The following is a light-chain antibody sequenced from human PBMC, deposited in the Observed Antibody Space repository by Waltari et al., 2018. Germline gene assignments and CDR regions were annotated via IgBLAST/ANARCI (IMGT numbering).Light chain of an antibody. J-gene: IGKJ1*01. Sequence: AIRITQSPSSLSASTGDRVTITCRASQGISSYLAWYQQKPGKAPKLLIYVASTLQSGVPSRFSGSGSGTDFTLTISCLQSEDFATYYCQQYYSYPLTFGQGTKVEIK. CDR1: QGISSY. CDR2: VAS. CDR3: QQYYSYPLT. V-gene: IGKV1-8*01.